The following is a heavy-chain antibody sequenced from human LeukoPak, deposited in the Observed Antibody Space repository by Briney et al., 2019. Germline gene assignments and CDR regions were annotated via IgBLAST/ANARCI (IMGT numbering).Heavy chain of an antibody. Sequence: GGSLRLSCAASGFTFSNYAMNWVRQAPGKGLEWASYISTSGSTIYYADSVKDRFTISRDNAKNSLYLQMNSLRAEDTAVYYCARGYSSSWCASSWGYNYYYGMDVWGQGTTVTVSS. CDR1: GFTFSNYA. J-gene: IGHJ6*02. V-gene: IGHV3-48*03. D-gene: IGHD6-13*01. CDR3: ARGYSSSWCASSWGYNYYYGMDV. CDR2: ISTSGSTI.